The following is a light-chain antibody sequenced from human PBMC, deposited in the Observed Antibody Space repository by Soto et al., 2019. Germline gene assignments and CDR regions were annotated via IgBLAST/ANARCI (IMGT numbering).Light chain of an antibody. Sequence: DIQMTQSPSSVSASVGDRVSITCRASQGISNWLAWSQQKPGRAPKLLIYTGSSLQSGVPSRFSGTGSGTDFTLTISSLQPEDVATYYCQQANSFPLTFDGGTKVEIK. CDR2: TGS. J-gene: IGKJ4*02. CDR3: QQANSFPLT. CDR1: QGISNW. V-gene: IGKV1-12*01.